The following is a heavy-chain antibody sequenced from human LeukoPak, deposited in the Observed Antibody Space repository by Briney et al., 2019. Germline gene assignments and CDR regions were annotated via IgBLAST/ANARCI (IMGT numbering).Heavy chain of an antibody. Sequence: GGSLRLSCTASGFTFGDYAMSWFRQAPGEGLEWVGFIRSKAYGGTTEYAASVKGRFTISRDDSKSIAYLQMNSLKTEDTAVYYCTRTKGSSSWLGYPKYYYYYMDVWGKGTTVTVSS. CDR3: TRTKGSSSWLGYPKYYYYYMDV. J-gene: IGHJ6*03. D-gene: IGHD6-13*01. V-gene: IGHV3-49*03. CDR2: IRSKAYGGTT. CDR1: GFTFGDYA.